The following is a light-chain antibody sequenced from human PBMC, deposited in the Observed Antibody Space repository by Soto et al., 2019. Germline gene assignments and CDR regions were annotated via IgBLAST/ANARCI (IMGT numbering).Light chain of an antibody. CDR3: QQSYRTPIT. J-gene: IGKJ5*01. Sequence: DIQMTQSPSSLSASVGDRVTITCRASQSISTFLNWYQQKPGKAPNXLIYAASGLQSGVPSRFSGIVSGTDFTINISSLQPEDGATYDGQQSYRTPITFGQGTRLEIK. CDR2: AAS. V-gene: IGKV1-39*01. CDR1: QSISTF.